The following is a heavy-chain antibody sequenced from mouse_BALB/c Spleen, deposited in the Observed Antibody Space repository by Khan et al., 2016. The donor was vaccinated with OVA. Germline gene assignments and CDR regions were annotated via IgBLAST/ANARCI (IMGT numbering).Heavy chain of an antibody. V-gene: IGHV4-1*02. D-gene: IGHD1-1*02. J-gene: IGHJ3*01. CDR1: GFDFSRYW. CDR2: INPDSSSI. CDR3: VREGLGREGWFAY. Sequence: EVQLQESGGGLVQPGGSLKLSCAASGFDFSRYWMNWVRQAPGKGLEWIGEINPDSSSINYTPSLKDRFVISRDNAKNTLFLQMNKERSENTALDYCVREGLGREGWFAYGGQGTLVTVSA.